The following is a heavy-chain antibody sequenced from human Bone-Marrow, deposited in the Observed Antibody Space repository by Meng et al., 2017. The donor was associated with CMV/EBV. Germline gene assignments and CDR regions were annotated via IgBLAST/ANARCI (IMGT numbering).Heavy chain of an antibody. CDR3: ARVYRYYDFWSGYYFDY. V-gene: IGHV4-61*01. CDR2: IYYSGST. J-gene: IGHJ4*02. D-gene: IGHD3-3*01. CDR1: GGSVSSGYYY. Sequence: SETLSLTCTVSGGSVSSGYYYWSWIRQPPGKGLEWIGYIYYSGSTNYNPSLKSRVTISVDTSKNQFSLKLSSVTAAGTAVYYCARVYRYYDFWSGYYFDYWGQGTRVTVSS.